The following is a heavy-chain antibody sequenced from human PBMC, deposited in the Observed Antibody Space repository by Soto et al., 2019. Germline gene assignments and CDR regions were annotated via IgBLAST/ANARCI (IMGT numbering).Heavy chain of an antibody. Sequence: SETLSLTCTLAGGVIRSCYLSWFRKPPEKGLQWIGYIYYSGSTNYNPSLKSRVTISVDTSKNQFSLKLSSVTAADTAVYYCERVSYCSGGSCYHAEYFQHWGQGTLVTSPQ. J-gene: IGHJ1*01. CDR2: IYYSGST. CDR3: ERVSYCSGGSCYHAEYFQH. D-gene: IGHD2-15*01. V-gene: IGHV4-59*01. CDR1: GGVIRSCY.